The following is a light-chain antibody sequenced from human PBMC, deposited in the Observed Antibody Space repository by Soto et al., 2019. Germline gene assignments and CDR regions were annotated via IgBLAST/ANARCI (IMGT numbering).Light chain of an antibody. J-gene: IGKJ1*01. CDR3: QQYGSSPTWT. CDR1: QSVSSNY. CDR2: GAS. Sequence: ESVLTQSPGTLSLSPGERATLSCRAIQSVSSNYLAWYQQKPGQAPRLLIYGASTRATGIPDRSSGSGSGTDFTLTISRLEPEDSAVYYCQQYGSSPTWTFGQGTKVDIK. V-gene: IGKV3-20*01.